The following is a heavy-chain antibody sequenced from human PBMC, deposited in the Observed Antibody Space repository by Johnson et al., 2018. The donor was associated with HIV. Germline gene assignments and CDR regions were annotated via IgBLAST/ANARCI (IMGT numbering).Heavy chain of an antibody. CDR2: IYSGGNT. CDR3: AKNRLPDAGDAFDI. Sequence: VQLVESGGGLIQPGGSLRLSCAASGFTVTSTYMSWVRQAPGKGLEWVSVIYSGGNTNYVDSAKGRFTISRDNSKNTLYLQMNSLRAEDTAVYYCAKNRLPDAGDAFDIWGQGTMVTVSS. J-gene: IGHJ3*02. V-gene: IGHV3-53*01. D-gene: IGHD2-15*01. CDR1: GFTVTSTY.